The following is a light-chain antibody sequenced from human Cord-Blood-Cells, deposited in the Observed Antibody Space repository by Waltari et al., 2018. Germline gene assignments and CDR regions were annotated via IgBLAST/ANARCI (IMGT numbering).Light chain of an antibody. Sequence: IVLTQSPGTLSLSHGERATLSCRASQSVSSSYLAWYQQKPGQAPRLLIYGASSRATGIPDRFSGSGSGTDFTLTISRLEPEDFAVYYCQQYGSSPYTFGQGIKLEIK. J-gene: IGKJ2*01. CDR1: QSVSSSY. CDR3: QQYGSSPYT. CDR2: GAS. V-gene: IGKV3-20*01.